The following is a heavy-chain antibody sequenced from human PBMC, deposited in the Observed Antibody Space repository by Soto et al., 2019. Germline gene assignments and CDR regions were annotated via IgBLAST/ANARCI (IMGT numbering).Heavy chain of an antibody. CDR2: INHLGSI. J-gene: IGHJ6*03. D-gene: IGHD2-21*01. V-gene: IGHV4-34*01. Sequence: PSETLSLTCVVSGGSLSDYFWSWIRQPPGMALEWIGEINHLGSINYNPSLKSRVTMSVDTSKNQFSLTLNSVTAADTATYYCARCGISHWAYFYYMDVWDRGTTVTVSS. CDR3: ARCGISHWAYFYYMDV. CDR1: GGSLSDYF.